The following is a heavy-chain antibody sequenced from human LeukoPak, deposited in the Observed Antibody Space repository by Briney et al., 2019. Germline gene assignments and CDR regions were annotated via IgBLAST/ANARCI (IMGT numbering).Heavy chain of an antibody. CDR1: GFTFSSYS. CDR2: ISSSSSYI. J-gene: IGHJ3*02. Sequence: GGSLRLSCAASGFTFSSYSMNWVRRAPGKGLEWVSSISSSSSYIYYADSVKGRFTISRDNAKNSLYLQMNSLRAEDTAVYYCARDLSWVPTSLGAFDIWGQGTMVTVSS. V-gene: IGHV3-21*01. D-gene: IGHD5-12*01. CDR3: ARDLSWVPTSLGAFDI.